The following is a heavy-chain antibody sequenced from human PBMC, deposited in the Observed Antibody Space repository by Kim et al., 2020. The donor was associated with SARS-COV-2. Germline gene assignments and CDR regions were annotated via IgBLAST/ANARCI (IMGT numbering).Heavy chain of an antibody. Sequence: ASVKVSCKASGYTFTSYGISWVRQAPGQGLEWMGWIRAYNGNTNYAQKLQGRVTMTTDTSTSTAYMELRSLRSDDTAVYYCARDGDVLMVYARWFDPWGQGTLVTVSS. CDR1: GYTFTSYG. D-gene: IGHD2-8*01. CDR2: IRAYNGNT. V-gene: IGHV1-18*01. CDR3: ARDGDVLMVYARWFDP. J-gene: IGHJ5*02.